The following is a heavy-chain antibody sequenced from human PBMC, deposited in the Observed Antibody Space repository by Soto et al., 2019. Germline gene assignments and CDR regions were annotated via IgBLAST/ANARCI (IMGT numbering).Heavy chain of an antibody. CDR3: ARQSKDYYDSSGPVPTYYYYYGMDV. D-gene: IGHD3-22*01. CDR1: GYSFTSYW. CDR2: IYPGDSDT. J-gene: IGHJ6*02. V-gene: IGHV5-51*01. Sequence: PGESLKISCKGSGYSFTSYWIGWVRQMPGKGLEWMGIIYPGDSDTRYSPSFQGQVTISADKSISTAYLQWSSLKASDTAMYYCARQSKDYYDSSGPVPTYYYYYGMDVWGQGTTVTGSS.